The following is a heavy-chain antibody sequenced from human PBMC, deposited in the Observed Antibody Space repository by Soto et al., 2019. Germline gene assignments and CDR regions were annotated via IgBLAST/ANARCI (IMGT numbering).Heavy chain of an antibody. CDR1: AGSISSYY. D-gene: IGHD1-26*01. Sequence: QVQLQESGPGLVKPSETLSLTCTVSAGSISSYYWSWIRQPPGKGLEWIGYIYYSGSTNYNPSLKRRATIAVDTSKNQFSLKLSSVTDADTAVYYCASRWGRVFDIWGQGTMVTVSS. CDR3: ASRWGRVFDI. CDR2: IYYSGST. V-gene: IGHV4-59*08. J-gene: IGHJ3*02.